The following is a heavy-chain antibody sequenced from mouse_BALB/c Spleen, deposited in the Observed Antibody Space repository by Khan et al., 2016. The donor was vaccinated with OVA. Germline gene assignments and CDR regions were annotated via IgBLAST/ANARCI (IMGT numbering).Heavy chain of an antibody. CDR2: INPTSGYT. CDR1: GYTFTSYW. V-gene: IGHV1-7*01. Sequence: VQLQQSGAELAKPGASVKMSCKASGYTFTSYWMHWIKQRPGQGLEWIGYINPTSGYTDSNQKFKDKATLTADKSSSTAYMQLSSLTSDDSAVYYCARDRIDYWGQGTALTGSS. J-gene: IGHJ2*01. CDR3: ARDRIDY.